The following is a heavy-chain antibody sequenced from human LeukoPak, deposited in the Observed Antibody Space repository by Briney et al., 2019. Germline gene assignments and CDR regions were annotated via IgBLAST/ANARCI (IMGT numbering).Heavy chain of an antibody. D-gene: IGHD4-17*01. CDR3: ARDPRDYPLAYYYYMDV. J-gene: IGHJ6*03. V-gene: IGHV3-23*01. Sequence: GGSLRLSCAASGFTFSSYAMSWVRQAPGKGLEWVSAISGSGGSTYYADSVKGRFTISRDNSKNTLYLQMNSLRAEDTAVYYCARDPRDYPLAYYYYMDVWGKGTTVTVSS. CDR1: GFTFSSYA. CDR2: ISGSGGST.